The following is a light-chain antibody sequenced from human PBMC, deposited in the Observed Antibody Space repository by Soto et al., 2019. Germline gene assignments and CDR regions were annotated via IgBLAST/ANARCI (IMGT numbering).Light chain of an antibody. CDR1: SSDVGRYNR. J-gene: IGLJ1*01. V-gene: IGLV2-18*02. Sequence: QSALTQPPSVSGSPGQSVTISCTGTSSDVGRYNRVSWYQQPPATAPKLMIYEVSNRPSGVPDRFSGSKSGNTASLTISGRQAEDEAGYCRSLTSSSTFVFGTGTKVTVL. CDR2: EVS. CDR3: RSLTSSSTFV.